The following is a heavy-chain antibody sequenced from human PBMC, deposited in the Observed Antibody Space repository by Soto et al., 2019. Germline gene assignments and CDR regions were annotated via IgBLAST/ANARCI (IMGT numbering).Heavy chain of an antibody. D-gene: IGHD3-22*01. V-gene: IGHV4-59*01. CDR1: GGSISSFY. J-gene: IGHJ3*02. Sequence: PSETLSLTCTVSGGSISSFYWGWIRQPPGLGLEWIAYMFYSGSTKNNPSLKSRVTISVDTSKKQFSLKLTSVTAADTAVYYCARGYYDSSGPGVAFDIWGPGTMVTVS. CDR2: MFYSGST. CDR3: ARGYYDSSGPGVAFDI.